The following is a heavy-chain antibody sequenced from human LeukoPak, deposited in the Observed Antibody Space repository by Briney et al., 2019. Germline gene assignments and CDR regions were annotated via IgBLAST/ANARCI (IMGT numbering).Heavy chain of an antibody. CDR1: GYSFTDSY. D-gene: IGHD2-21*01. CDR3: ARADRLHGGPYLIGP. Sequence: ASVKVSCKTSGYSFTDSYMHWVRQAPGQGLEWMGWINPNSGGTSSAQKFQGRVTMTRDTSITTVYMEVRWLTSDDTAIYYCARADRLHGGPYLIGPWGLGTLVTVSS. J-gene: IGHJ5*02. V-gene: IGHV1-2*02. CDR2: INPNSGGT.